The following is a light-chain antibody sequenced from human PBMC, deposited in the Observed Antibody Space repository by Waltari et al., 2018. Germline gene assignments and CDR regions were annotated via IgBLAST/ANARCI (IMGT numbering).Light chain of an antibody. CDR2: QNS. Sequence: SYELTQPPSVSMSPGQTASITCSGDKLGDKYACWYQQKPGQSPVVVIFQNSKRPSGIPERCSGSNSGNTATLTISGTQAMDEADYYCQAWDSSTAIFGGGTKLTVL. J-gene: IGLJ2*01. V-gene: IGLV3-1*01. CDR3: QAWDSSTAI. CDR1: KLGDKY.